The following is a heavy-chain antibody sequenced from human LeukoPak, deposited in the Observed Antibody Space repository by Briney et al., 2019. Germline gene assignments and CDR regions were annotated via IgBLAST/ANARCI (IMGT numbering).Heavy chain of an antibody. J-gene: IGHJ6*03. CDR3: AKSHGAYSSGWYRRYYYYYYMDV. CDR2: ISGSGGST. D-gene: IGHD6-19*01. Sequence: PGGSLRLSCAASGFTFSSYSMNWVRQAPGKGLEWVSAISGSGGSTYHADSVKGRFTISRDNSKNTLYLQMNSLRAEDTAVYYCAKSHGAYSSGWYRRYYYYYYMDVWGKGTTVTISS. CDR1: GFTFSSYS. V-gene: IGHV3-23*01.